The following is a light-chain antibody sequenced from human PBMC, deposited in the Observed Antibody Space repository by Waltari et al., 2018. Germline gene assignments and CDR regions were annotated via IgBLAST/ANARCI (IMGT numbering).Light chain of an antibody. V-gene: IGLV2-14*01. CDR3: SSFTSLRSVI. J-gene: IGLJ2*01. CDR2: DVT. CDR1: TNNF. Sequence: QSALTQPASVSGSPGQSITITCTGTTNNFVSWYQLHPGNPPRLIISDVTVRPSGVPLRFSGSKSGDTASLTISGVQAEDEAHYYCSSFTSLRSVIFGGGTTLTVL.